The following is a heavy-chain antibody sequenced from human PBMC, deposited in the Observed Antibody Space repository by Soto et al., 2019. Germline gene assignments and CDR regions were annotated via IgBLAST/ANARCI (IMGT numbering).Heavy chain of an antibody. CDR1: GGSFSGYY. V-gene: IGHV4-34*01. CDR3: AREEYDSSDY. D-gene: IGHD3-22*01. CDR2: INHSGST. J-gene: IGHJ4*02. Sequence: SETLSLTCAVYGGSFSGYYWSWIRQPPGKGLEWIGEINHSGSTNYNPSLKSRVTISVDTSKNQFSLKLSSMTAADTAVYYCAREEYDSSDYWGQGTLVTVSS.